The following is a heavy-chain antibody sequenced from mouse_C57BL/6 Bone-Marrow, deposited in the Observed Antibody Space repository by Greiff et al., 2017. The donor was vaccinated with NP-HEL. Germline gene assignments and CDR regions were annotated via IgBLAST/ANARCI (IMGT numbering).Heavy chain of an antibody. CDR3: ARNDGYYPFAY. V-gene: IGHV1-63*01. D-gene: IGHD2-3*01. CDR2: IYPGGGYT. Sequence: QVQLQQSGAELVRPGTSVKMSCKASGYTFTNYWIGWAKQRPGHGLEWIGDIYPGGGYTNYNEKFKGKATLTADKSSSTAYMQLSSLTSEDSAIYYCARNDGYYPFAYWGQGTLVTVSA. CDR1: GYTFTNYW. J-gene: IGHJ3*01.